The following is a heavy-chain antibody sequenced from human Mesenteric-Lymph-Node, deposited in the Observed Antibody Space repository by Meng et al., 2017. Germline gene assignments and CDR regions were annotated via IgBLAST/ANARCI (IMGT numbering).Heavy chain of an antibody. CDR2: IIPIFGTA. V-gene: IGHV1-69*01. D-gene: IGHD4-17*01. CDR3: ARSSYGEQNRKFDY. Sequence: QGRLGQHGVEVKKPGSSVKVPCKASGGTFSSYAISWVRQAPGQGLEWMGGIIPIFGTANYAQKFQGRVTITADESTSTAYMELSSLRSEDTAVYYCARSSYGEQNRKFDYWGQGTLVTVSS. J-gene: IGHJ4*02. CDR1: GGTFSSYA.